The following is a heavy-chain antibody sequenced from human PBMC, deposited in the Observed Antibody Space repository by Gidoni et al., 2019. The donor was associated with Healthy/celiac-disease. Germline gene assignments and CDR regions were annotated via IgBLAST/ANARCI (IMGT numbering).Heavy chain of an antibody. Sequence: HVQLLQSGASATQPGPSVSVSCKASGCTFSSYAISWVRQAPGQGLEWMGGISPIFGTANYAQKFQGRVTITAEESTSTAYMELSSLRSEDTAVYYCARKGYCSSTSCSWFDPWGKGTLVTVSS. J-gene: IGHJ5*02. D-gene: IGHD2-2*01. CDR3: ARKGYCSSTSCSWFDP. CDR1: GCTFSSYA. CDR2: ISPIFGTA. V-gene: IGHV1-69*01.